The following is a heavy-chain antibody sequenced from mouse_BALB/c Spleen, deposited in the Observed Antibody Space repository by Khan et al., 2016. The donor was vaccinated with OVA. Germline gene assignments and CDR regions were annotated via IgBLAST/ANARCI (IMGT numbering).Heavy chain of an antibody. V-gene: IGHV1-77*01. J-gene: IGHJ3*01. CDR1: GYTFTDYY. CDR2: IFPGSGDT. Sequence: QVQLQQSGAELARPGASVKLSCKASGYTFTDYYINWVKQRTGQGLEWIGEIFPGSGDTYYNEKFKGKATLTADKSSTTAYMQLSSLTAEDYAVYFCARRNYCGYTFAYWGQGTLVTVSA. D-gene: IGHD1-2*01. CDR3: ARRNYCGYTFAY.